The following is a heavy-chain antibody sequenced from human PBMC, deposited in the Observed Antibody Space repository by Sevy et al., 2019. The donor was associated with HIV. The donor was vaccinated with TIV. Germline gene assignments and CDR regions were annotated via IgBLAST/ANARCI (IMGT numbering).Heavy chain of an antibody. CDR3: ARRVSLTGTTD. Sequence: GGSLRLSCAASGFTFSSSTMSWVRQTPGKALEWVSSSGTGDDTYYADSVKGRFTISRDNFKTTLYLQMSSLRAEDSAVYYCARRVSLTGTTDWGQGSLVTVSS. CDR1: GFTFSSST. D-gene: IGHD1-7*01. CDR2: SSGTGDDT. J-gene: IGHJ4*02. V-gene: IGHV3-23*01.